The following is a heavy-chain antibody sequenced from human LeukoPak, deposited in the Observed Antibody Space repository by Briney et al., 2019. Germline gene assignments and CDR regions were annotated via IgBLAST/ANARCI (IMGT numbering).Heavy chain of an antibody. CDR2: ISGSGGST. V-gene: IGHV3-23*01. Sequence: GGSLRLSCAASGFTFSSYAMSWVRQAPGKGLEWVSAISGSGGSTYYADSVKGRFTISRDNSKNTLYLQMNGLRAEDTALYYCAKTKGDYEYWSGYYKYYFDYWGQGTLVTVSS. J-gene: IGHJ4*02. CDR3: AKTKGDYEYWSGYYKYYFDY. CDR1: GFTFSSYA. D-gene: IGHD3-3*01.